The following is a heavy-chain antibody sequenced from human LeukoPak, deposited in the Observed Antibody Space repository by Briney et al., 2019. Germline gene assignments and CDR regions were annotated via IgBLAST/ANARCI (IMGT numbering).Heavy chain of an antibody. J-gene: IGHJ4*02. CDR2: IYHSGST. Sequence: PSETLSLTCTVSGYSISSGYYWGWIRQPPGKGLEWIGSIYHSGSTYYNPSLKSRVTISVDTSKNQFSLKLSSVTAADTAVYYCAREFFYGSGSYYDVIAWHYWGQGTLVTVSS. CDR1: GYSISSGYY. D-gene: IGHD3-10*01. V-gene: IGHV4-38-2*02. CDR3: AREFFYGSGSYYDVIAWHY.